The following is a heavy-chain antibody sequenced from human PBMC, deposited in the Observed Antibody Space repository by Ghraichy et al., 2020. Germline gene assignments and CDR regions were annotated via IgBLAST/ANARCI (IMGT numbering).Heavy chain of an antibody. CDR3: AKSGPLVGAADY. J-gene: IGHJ4*02. V-gene: IGHV1-18*01. D-gene: IGHD2-15*01. Sequence: GWISAHKGNTNYAQKFQGRVTMTTDTSTSTAYMELRSLRPDDTAVYYCAKSGPLVGAADYWGQGTLVTVSS. CDR2: ISAHKGNT.